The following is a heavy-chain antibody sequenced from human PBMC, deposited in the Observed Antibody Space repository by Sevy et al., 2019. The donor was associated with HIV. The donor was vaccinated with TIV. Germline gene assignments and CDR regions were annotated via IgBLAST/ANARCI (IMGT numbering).Heavy chain of an antibody. V-gene: IGHV3-11*01. CDR3: ARVGIGVAGGGFGAFDI. D-gene: IGHD6-13*01. Sequence: GGSLRLSCAASGFTFSDYYMSWIRQAPGKGLEWISYISRSGSAIYYADSMKGRFTISRDNAKNSLYLQMNSLRAEDTAVYYGARVGIGVAGGGFGAFDIWGQGTMVTVSS. CDR2: ISRSGSAI. J-gene: IGHJ3*02. CDR1: GFTFSDYY.